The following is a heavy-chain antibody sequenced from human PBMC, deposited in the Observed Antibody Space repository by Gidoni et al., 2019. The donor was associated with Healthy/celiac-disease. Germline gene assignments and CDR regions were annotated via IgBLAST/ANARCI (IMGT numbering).Heavy chain of an antibody. D-gene: IGHD2-2*01. V-gene: IGHV3-7*01. CDR2: IKQDGSEK. CDR3: ARDGQLGYCSSTSCYLAEGAFDI. CDR1: GFTFRSFW. J-gene: IGHJ3*02. Sequence: EVQLVESGGGLVQPGGSLRLSCAASGFTFRSFWLSWVRQAPGKGLEWVANIKQDGSEKYYVDSVKGRFTISRDNAKNSLYLQMNSLRAEDTAVYYCARDGQLGYCSSTSCYLAEGAFDIWGQGTMVTVSS.